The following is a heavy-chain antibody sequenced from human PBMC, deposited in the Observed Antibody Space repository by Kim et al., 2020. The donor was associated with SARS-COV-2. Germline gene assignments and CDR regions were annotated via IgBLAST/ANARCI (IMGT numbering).Heavy chain of an antibody. Sequence: ASVKVSCKASGYTFTSYDINWVRQATGQGLEWMGWMNPNSGNTGYAQKFQGRVTMTRNTSISTAYMELSSLRSEDTAVYYCAGGTLVATIFNYYYGMDVWGHGTTVTVSS. CDR2: MNPNSGNT. CDR3: AGGTLVATIFNYYYGMDV. V-gene: IGHV1-8*01. D-gene: IGHD5-12*01. J-gene: IGHJ6*02. CDR1: GYTFTSYD.